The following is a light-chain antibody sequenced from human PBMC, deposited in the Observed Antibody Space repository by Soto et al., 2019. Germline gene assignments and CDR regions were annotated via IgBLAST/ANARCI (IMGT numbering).Light chain of an antibody. CDR3: SSYTSSSSYV. V-gene: IGLV2-14*01. Sequence: LTQPASVSWSPGQSIAISCTGTSSDVGGYKYVSWYQLYPGKAPKLMIYDVSNRPSGVSDRFSGSKSGNTASLTISGLQSEDEADYYCSSYTSSSSYVFGNGTKVTVL. J-gene: IGLJ1*01. CDR1: SSDVGGYKY. CDR2: DVS.